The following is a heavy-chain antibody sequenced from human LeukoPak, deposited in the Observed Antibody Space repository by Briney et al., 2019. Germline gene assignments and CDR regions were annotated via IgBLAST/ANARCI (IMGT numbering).Heavy chain of an antibody. D-gene: IGHD3-16*01. V-gene: IGHV3-23*01. CDR3: AKWSHDYVWGTDY. J-gene: IGHJ4*02. CDR2: ISGSGGST. CDR1: GFTFSSYA. Sequence: GGSLRLSCAASGFTFSSYAMSWVRQAPGKGLEWVSAISGSGGSTYYADSVKGRFTISRDNSKNTLYLQMNSLRAEDTVVYYCAKWSHDYVWGTDYWGQGTLVTVSS.